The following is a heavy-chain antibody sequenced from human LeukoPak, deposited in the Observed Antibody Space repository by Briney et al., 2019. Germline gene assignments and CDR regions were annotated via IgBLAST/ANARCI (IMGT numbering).Heavy chain of an antibody. CDR1: GFTFSSYF. Sequence: GGSLRLSCAASGFTFSSYFMSWVRQAPGKGPEWVSAISGSGGSTYYADSVKGRFTISRDNSKNTLYLQMNSLRAEDTAVYYCAKFGYSYGFFDYGAREPWSPSPQ. J-gene: IGHJ4*02. V-gene: IGHV3-23*01. CDR2: ISGSGGST. D-gene: IGHD5-18*01. CDR3: AKFGYSYGFFDY.